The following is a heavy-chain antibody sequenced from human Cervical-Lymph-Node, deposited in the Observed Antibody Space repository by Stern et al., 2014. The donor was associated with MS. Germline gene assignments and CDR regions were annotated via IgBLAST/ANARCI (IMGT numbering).Heavy chain of an antibody. Sequence: EVQLVESGGGLVQPGRSLRLSCAGSRFNFDDYAMHWVRQAPGRGLEWVSSISWNSGSREYADSVKGRFTISRDNAKNSLYLQMDSLRVEDTAIYYCAKDISSGRWEAQYYYGMDVWGQGTTVTVSS. CDR1: RFNFDDYA. J-gene: IGHJ6*02. CDR3: AKDISSGRWEAQYYYGMDV. D-gene: IGHD6-19*01. V-gene: IGHV3-9*01. CDR2: ISWNSGSR.